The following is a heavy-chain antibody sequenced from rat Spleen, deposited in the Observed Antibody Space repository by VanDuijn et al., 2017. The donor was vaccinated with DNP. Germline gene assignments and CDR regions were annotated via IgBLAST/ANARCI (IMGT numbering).Heavy chain of an antibody. CDR1: GFSLTSYN. CDR3: ARRFGIRGYFDY. CDR2: IWTGGRT. V-gene: IGHV2-30*01. Sequence: QVQLKESGPGLVQPSQTLSLTCTVSGFSLTSYNVHWVRQPTGKGLEWMGVIWTGGRTDYNSALKSRLSISRDTSKSQVFLKMDSLQTEDTAMYFCARRFGIRGYFDYWGQGVMVTVSS. D-gene: IGHD4-3*01. J-gene: IGHJ2*01.